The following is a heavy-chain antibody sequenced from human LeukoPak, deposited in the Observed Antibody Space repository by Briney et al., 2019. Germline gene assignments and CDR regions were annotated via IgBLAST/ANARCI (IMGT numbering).Heavy chain of an antibody. CDR1: GGSISSYY. J-gene: IGHJ4*02. D-gene: IGHD1-26*01. CDR2: IYYSGST. Sequence: SETLSLTCTVSGGSISSYYWSWIRQPPGKGLEWIGYIYYSGSTNYNPSLKSRVTIPVDTSKNQFSLKLSSVTAADTAVYYCARSGALVGATRHYFDYWGQGTLVTVSS. CDR3: ARSGALVGATRHYFDY. V-gene: IGHV4-59*08.